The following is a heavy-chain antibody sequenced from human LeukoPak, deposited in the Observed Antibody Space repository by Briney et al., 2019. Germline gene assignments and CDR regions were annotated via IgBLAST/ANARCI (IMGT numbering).Heavy chain of an antibody. J-gene: IGHJ4*02. D-gene: IGHD3-10*01. CDR3: ASGVRGKFPY. V-gene: IGHV4-61*02. CDR2: IYTSGST. Sequence: SQTLSLTCTVSGGSINSGSYYWNWIRQPAGKGLEWIGRIYTSGSTNYNPSLKSRVTISVDTSKNQFSLKLSSVTAADTAVYYCASGVRGKFPYWGQGTLVTVSS. CDR1: GGSINSGSYY.